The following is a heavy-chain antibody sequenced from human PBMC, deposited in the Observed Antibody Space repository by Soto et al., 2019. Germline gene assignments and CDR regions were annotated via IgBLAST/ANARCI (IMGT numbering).Heavy chain of an antibody. V-gene: IGHV4-34*01. CDR1: GGSFSGYY. D-gene: IGHD3-10*01. Sequence: SETLSLTCAVYGGSFSGYYWSWIRQPPGKGLEWIGEINHSGSTNYNPSLKSRVTISVDTSKNQFSLKLSSVTAADTAVYYCARGGGDGPTYGYWGQGALVTVSS. CDR3: ARGGGDGPTYGY. CDR2: INHSGST. J-gene: IGHJ4*02.